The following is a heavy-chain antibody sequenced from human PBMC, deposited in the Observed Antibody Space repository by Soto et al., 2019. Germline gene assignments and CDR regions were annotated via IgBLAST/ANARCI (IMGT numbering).Heavy chain of an antibody. Sequence: EVQLLESGGGLVQPGGSLRLSCAASGFTFSSYAMSWVRQAPGKGLEWVSAISGSGGSTYYADSVKGRFTISRDNSQNTLYLQMNSLRAEDTAVYYCAKHAVQEWLRFGYFDLWGRGTLVTVSS. CDR1: GFTFSSYA. CDR2: ISGSGGST. J-gene: IGHJ2*01. CDR3: AKHAVQEWLRFGYFDL. D-gene: IGHD5-12*01. V-gene: IGHV3-23*01.